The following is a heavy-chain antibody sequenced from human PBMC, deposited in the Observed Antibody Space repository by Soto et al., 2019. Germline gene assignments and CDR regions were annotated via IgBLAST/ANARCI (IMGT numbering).Heavy chain of an antibody. J-gene: IGHJ5*02. CDR2: ISGSGGST. D-gene: IGHD2-15*01. V-gene: IGHV3-23*01. Sequence: PGGSLRLSCAASGFTFSSYAMSWVRQAPGKGLEWVSAISGSGGSTYYADSVKGRFTISRDNSKNTLYLQMNSLRAEDTAVYYCAKGRDPDNRYCSGGSCYSGFDPWGQGTLVTVSS. CDR3: AKGRDPDNRYCSGGSCYSGFDP. CDR1: GFTFSSYA.